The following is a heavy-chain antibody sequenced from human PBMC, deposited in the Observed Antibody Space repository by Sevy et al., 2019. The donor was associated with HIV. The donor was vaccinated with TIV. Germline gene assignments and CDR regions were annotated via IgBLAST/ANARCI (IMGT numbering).Heavy chain of an antibody. D-gene: IGHD2-15*01. CDR1: GFTFSSYS. Sequence: GGSLTLSCAASGFTFSSYSMNWVRHAPGKGLEWVSSISSSSSYIYYADSVKGRFTISRDNAKNSLYLQMNSLRAEDTAVYYCARAYCSGGSCYSGRFDYYYGMDVWGQGTTVTVSS. J-gene: IGHJ6*02. CDR2: ISSSSSYI. V-gene: IGHV3-21*01. CDR3: ARAYCSGGSCYSGRFDYYYGMDV.